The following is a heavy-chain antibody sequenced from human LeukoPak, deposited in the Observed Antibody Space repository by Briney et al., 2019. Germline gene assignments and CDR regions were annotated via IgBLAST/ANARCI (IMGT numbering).Heavy chain of an antibody. J-gene: IGHJ4*02. CDR3: ARASREYYYDSSGYYDY. CDR1: GYSLRSGYY. CDR2: IHHGGST. Sequence: PSETLSLTCTVSGYSLRSGYYGGWIRRPPGKGLEWIGSIHHGGSTYYNPSLKSRATISVDTSKNQFSLKLSSVTAADTAVYYCARASREYYYDSSGYYDYWGQGTLVTVSS. V-gene: IGHV4-38-2*02. D-gene: IGHD3-22*01.